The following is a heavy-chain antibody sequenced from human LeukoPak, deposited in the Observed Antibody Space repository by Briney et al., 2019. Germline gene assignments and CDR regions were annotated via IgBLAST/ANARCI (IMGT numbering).Heavy chain of an antibody. CDR1: GGSFSGYY. J-gene: IGHJ4*02. CDR2: INHSGST. D-gene: IGHD3-3*01. Sequence: PSETLSLTCAVYGGSFSGYYWSWIRQPPGKGLEWIGEINHSGSTNYNPSLKSRVTISVDTSKNQFSLKLSSVTAADTAVYYCARASTPLSGYLPDYWGQGTLVTVSS. CDR3: ARASTPLSGYLPDY. V-gene: IGHV4-34*01.